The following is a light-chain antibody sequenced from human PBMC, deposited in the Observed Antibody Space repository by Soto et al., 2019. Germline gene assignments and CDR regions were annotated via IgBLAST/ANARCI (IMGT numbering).Light chain of an antibody. J-gene: IGLJ3*02. CDR3: SSYTSSSTWV. CDR2: EAT. CDR1: SSDVGTYDL. V-gene: IGLV2-14*02. Sequence: QSVLTQPASVSGSPGQSITISCTGTSSDVGTYDLVSWYQHHPGAAPKLIIYEATRRPSGISNRFSGSKSGNTASLTISGLQTEDEADYYCSSYTSSSTWVFGGGTKLTVL.